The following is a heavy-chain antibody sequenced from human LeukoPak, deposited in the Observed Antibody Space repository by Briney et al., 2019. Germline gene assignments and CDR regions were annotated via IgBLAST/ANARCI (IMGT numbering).Heavy chain of an antibody. CDR2: ISGYDGKT. Sequence: ASVKVSCKASGYSFTYYYITWVRQAPGQGLEWMGLISGYDGKTHHARKLQGRLTMTTETSTSTAYMELRGLRSDDTAVYYCARGGYVWGSHRFDHWGQGTLVTVSS. V-gene: IGHV1-18*01. D-gene: IGHD3-16*02. CDR1: GYSFTYYY. CDR3: ARGGYVWGSHRFDH. J-gene: IGHJ4*02.